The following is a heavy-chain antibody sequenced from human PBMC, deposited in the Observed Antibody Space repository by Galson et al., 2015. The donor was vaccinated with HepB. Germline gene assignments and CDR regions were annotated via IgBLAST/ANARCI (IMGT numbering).Heavy chain of an antibody. V-gene: IGHV3-48*04. CDR1: GFTFSSYS. CDR2: ISSSSSTI. Sequence: SLRLSCAASGFTFSSYSMNWVRQAPGKGLEWVSYISSSSSTIYYADSVKGRFTISRDNAKNSLYLQMNSLRAEDTAVYYCARSYYGEAPGAFDIWGQGTMVTVSS. CDR3: ARSYYGEAPGAFDI. D-gene: IGHD4-17*01. J-gene: IGHJ3*02.